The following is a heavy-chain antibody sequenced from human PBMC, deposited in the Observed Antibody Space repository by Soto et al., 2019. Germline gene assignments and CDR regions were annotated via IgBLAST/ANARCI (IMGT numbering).Heavy chain of an antibody. J-gene: IGHJ6*02. CDR1: GGTFSSYA. CDR2: IIPIFGTA. V-gene: IGHV1-69*05. Sequence: SVKVSCEASGGTFSSYAIRWVRQAPVQGLEWMGGIIPIFGTANYAQKFQGRVTITTDKSTSTAYMELSRLRSEDTAVYYCARDNWNDVSWYYYGMDVWGQGTTVTVSS. D-gene: IGHD1-1*01. CDR3: ARDNWNDVSWYYYGMDV.